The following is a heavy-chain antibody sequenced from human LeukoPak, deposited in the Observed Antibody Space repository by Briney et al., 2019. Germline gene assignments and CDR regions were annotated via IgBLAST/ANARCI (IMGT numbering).Heavy chain of an antibody. CDR3: AGRYCSSTSCYWGLVWFDP. V-gene: IGHV4-34*01. CDR2: INHSGST. CDR1: GGSFSGYY. J-gene: IGHJ5*02. D-gene: IGHD2-2*01. Sequence: SETLSLTCAVYGGSFSGYYWSWIRQPPGKGLEWIGEINHSGSTNYNPSLKSRVTISVDTPKNQFSLKLSSVTAADTAVYYCAGRYCSSTSCYWGLVWFDPWGQGTLVTVSS.